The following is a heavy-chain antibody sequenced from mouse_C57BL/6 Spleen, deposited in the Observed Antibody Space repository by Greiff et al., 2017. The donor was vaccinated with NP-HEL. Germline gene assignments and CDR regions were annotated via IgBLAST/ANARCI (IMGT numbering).Heavy chain of an antibody. D-gene: IGHD4-1*01. Sequence: VQLQQSGPELVKPGASVKISCKASGYTFTDYYMNWVKQSHGKSLEWIGDINPKNGGTSYNQKFKGKATLTVDKSSSTAYMELLSLTSEVSAVYYCARSPWDNWYFDVWGTGTTVTVSS. CDR2: INPKNGGT. J-gene: IGHJ1*03. CDR1: GYTFTDYY. CDR3: ARSPWDNWYFDV. V-gene: IGHV1-26*01.